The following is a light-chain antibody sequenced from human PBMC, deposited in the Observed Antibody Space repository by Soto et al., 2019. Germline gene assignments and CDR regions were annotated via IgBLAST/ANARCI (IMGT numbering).Light chain of an antibody. Sequence: QSVLTQPPSASGSPGQSVALSCTGTSSDVGGYNYVSWYQQHPGKAPKLMIYEVNKRPSGVPDRFSGSKSGNTASLTVSGLHAEDEADYYCSSYAGSSNVFGTGTKVTVL. J-gene: IGLJ1*01. V-gene: IGLV2-8*01. CDR1: SSDVGGYNY. CDR3: SSYAGSSNV. CDR2: EVN.